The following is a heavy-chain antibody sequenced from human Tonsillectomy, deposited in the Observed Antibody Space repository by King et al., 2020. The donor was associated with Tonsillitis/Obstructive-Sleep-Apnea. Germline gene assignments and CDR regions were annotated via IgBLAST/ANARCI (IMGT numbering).Heavy chain of an antibody. Sequence: VQLVESGGGVVQPGRSLRLSCAASGFTFSSYAMHWVRQAPGKGLEWVAVISYDGSNKYYAESVKGRFTISRDNSKNTLYLQMNSLRAEDTAVYYCARDGSSGWYGGLDYWGQGTLVTVSS. CDR1: GFTFSSYA. J-gene: IGHJ4*02. CDR3: ARDGSSGWYGGLDY. D-gene: IGHD6-19*01. CDR2: ISYDGSNK. V-gene: IGHV3-30*04.